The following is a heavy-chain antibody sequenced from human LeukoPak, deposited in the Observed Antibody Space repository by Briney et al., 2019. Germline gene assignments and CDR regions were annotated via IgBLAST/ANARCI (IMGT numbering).Heavy chain of an antibody. CDR3: AREYHYDSSGYPGAFDI. J-gene: IGHJ3*02. CDR2: IYYSGST. V-gene: IGHV4-59*01. Sequence: SETLSLTCTVSGGSISSYYWSWIRQPPGKGLEWIGYIYYSGSTNYNPSLKSRVTISVDTSKNQFSLKLSSVTAADTAVYYCAREYHYDSSGYPGAFDIWGQGTMVTVSS. D-gene: IGHD3-22*01. CDR1: GGSISSYY.